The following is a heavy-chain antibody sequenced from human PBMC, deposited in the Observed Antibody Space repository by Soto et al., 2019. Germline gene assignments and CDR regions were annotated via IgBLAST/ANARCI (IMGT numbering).Heavy chain of an antibody. J-gene: IGHJ6*02. D-gene: IGHD6-25*01. CDR2: IIPIFGTA. Sequence: SVKAACKASGGTFSSYAISGVRQAPGQGLEWMGGIIPIFGTANYAQKFQGRVTITADESTSTAYMELSSLRSEDTAVYYCAAEYPGIAAVTLHYYYYGMDVWGQGTTVTVSS. CDR3: AAEYPGIAAVTLHYYYYGMDV. V-gene: IGHV1-69*13. CDR1: GGTFSSYA.